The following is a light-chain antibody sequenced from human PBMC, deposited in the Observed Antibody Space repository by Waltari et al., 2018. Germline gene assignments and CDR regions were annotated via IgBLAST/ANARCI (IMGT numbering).Light chain of an antibody. J-gene: IGLJ2*01. CDR1: SPRSYY. Sequence: SSELTQDPAVSVAMGQTVRINCQGDSPRSYYASWYQQRPGQAPRLVMYDKNNRPSGVPDRFSGSTSHNTASLTITGAQAEDEASYYCHSRDASGVGGSFGGGTKLTVL. V-gene: IGLV3-19*01. CDR2: DKN. CDR3: HSRDASGVGGS.